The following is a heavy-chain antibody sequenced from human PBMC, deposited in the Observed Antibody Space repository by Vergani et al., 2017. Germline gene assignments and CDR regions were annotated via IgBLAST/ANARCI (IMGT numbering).Heavy chain of an antibody. CDR3: ARISGGSAPYLHY. CDR1: GFTFGDYY. CDR2: IKRAGTET. J-gene: IGHJ1*01. Sequence: EVHLEESGGGLVQPGGSLRLSCAASGFTFGDYYMAWIRLAPGKGLDWVASIKRAGTETFYVDSVKGRFTISRDNAKTTLYLEMNILRDEDRGVYYCARISGGSAPYLHYWVQGTLVTVAS. D-gene: IGHD2-15*01. V-gene: IGHV3-7*01.